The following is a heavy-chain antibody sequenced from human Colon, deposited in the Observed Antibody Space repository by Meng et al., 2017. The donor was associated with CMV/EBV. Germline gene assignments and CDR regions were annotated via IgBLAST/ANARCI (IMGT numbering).Heavy chain of an antibody. J-gene: IGHJ5*02. D-gene: IGHD4-11*01. CDR1: GFKSSGYV. Sequence: GESLKISCAASGFKSSGYVMHWVRQAPGKGLEWVAIISHDGTKKNYAESVKGRFSISRDNSQNTVTVQMNSLRGGDTALYYCARGSNSSIDPWGQGTLVTVSS. V-gene: IGHV3-30*04. CDR2: ISHDGTKK. CDR3: ARGSNSSIDP.